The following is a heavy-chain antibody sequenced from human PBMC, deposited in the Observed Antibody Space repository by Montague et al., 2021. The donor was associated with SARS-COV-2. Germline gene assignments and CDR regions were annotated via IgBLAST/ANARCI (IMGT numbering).Heavy chain of an antibody. CDR2: IYSGGST. D-gene: IGHD4-11*01. CDR3: ARGGHYSNYWYGMDV. J-gene: IGHJ6*02. V-gene: IGHV3-66*02. Sequence: SLRLSCAASGFTVSSNYMSWVRQAPGKGLEWVSVIYSGGSTYYADSVKGRFTISRDNSKNTLYLQMNSLRAEDTAVYYCARGGHYSNYWYGMDVWGQGTRSPPP. CDR1: GFTVSSNY.